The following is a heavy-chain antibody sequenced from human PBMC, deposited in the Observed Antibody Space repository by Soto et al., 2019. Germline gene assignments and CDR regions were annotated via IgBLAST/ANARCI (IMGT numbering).Heavy chain of an antibody. CDR3: ARFVHVGGPGNYYYYGMDV. CDR1: GGSFSGYY. CDR2: INHSGST. D-gene: IGHD2-15*01. V-gene: IGHV4-34*01. J-gene: IGHJ6*02. Sequence: QVQLPQWGAGLLKPSETLSLTCAVYGGSFSGYYWSWIRQPPGKGLEWIVEINHSGSTNYNPSLKIRVTVAVDTSKNQFSLKLSSVTAADTAVYYCARFVHVGGPGNYYYYGMDVWGQGTTVTVSS.